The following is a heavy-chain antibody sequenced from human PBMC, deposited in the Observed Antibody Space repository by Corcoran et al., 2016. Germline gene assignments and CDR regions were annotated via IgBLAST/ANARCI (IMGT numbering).Heavy chain of an antibody. Sequence: EVQLVESGGGLVEPGGSLRLSCSASEFTFSTYWMHWVRQAPGKGLVWVSRINSDGSSTSYADSVKGRFTISRDNAKNPLYLQMNSLRVEDTAGYYGARGGRGYGSGFDNWGQGALVTVSS. D-gene: IGHD3-10*01. CDR2: INSDGSST. CDR3: ARGGRGYGSGFDN. J-gene: IGHJ4*02. CDR1: EFTFSTYW. V-gene: IGHV3-74*01.